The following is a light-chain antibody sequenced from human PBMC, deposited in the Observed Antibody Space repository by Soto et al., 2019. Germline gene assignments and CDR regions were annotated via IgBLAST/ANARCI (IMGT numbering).Light chain of an antibody. CDR3: CSYAGSRYYV. Sequence: QSVLTQPASVSGSLGQSITISCTGTSSDVGSYNLVSWYQQHPGKAPKLVIYEGSKRPSGVSNRFSGSKSGNTASLTISGLQAEDEADYYCCSYAGSRYYVFGTGTKVTVL. CDR2: EGS. J-gene: IGLJ1*01. V-gene: IGLV2-23*01. CDR1: SSDVGSYNL.